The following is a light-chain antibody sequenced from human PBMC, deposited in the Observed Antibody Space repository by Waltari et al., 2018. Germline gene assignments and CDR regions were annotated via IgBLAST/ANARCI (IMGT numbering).Light chain of an antibody. J-gene: IGLJ1*01. Sequence: QSALPHPPSASGSPGQSLTISCTGTSSDVGGSNYVSWYQQHPGKAPKLMIYEVSKRPSGFPDRFSGSKSGNTASLTVSGLQAEDEADYYCSSYAGNNNYVFGTGTKVTVL. CDR2: EVS. V-gene: IGLV2-8*01. CDR3: SSYAGNNNYV. CDR1: SSDVGGSNY.